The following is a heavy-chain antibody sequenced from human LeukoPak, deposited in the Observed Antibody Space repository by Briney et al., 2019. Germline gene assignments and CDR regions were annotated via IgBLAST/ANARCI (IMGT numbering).Heavy chain of an antibody. CDR1: GYTFTGYY. D-gene: IGHD2-2*01. Sequence: ASVNVSCKASGYTFTGYYMHWVRQAPGQGLEWMGRINPNSGGTNYAQKFQGRVTMTRDTSISTAYMELSRLRSDDTAVYYCAREWDIVVVPAADYYGMDVWGQGTTVTVSS. J-gene: IGHJ6*02. CDR2: INPNSGGT. V-gene: IGHV1-2*06. CDR3: AREWDIVVVPAADYYGMDV.